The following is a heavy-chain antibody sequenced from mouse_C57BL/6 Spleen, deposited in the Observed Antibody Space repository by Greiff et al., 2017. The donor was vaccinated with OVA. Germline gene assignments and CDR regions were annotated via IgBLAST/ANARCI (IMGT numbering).Heavy chain of an antibody. D-gene: IGHD2-1*01. CDR1: GYTFTSYG. Sequence: QVQLKQSGAELARPGASVKLSCKASGYTFTSYGISWVKQRTGQGLEWIGEIYPRSGNTYYNEKFKGKATLTADKSSSTAYMELRSLTSEDSAVYFCARGNYGNSYAMDYWGQGTSVTVSS. CDR3: ARGNYGNSYAMDY. CDR2: IYPRSGNT. J-gene: IGHJ4*01. V-gene: IGHV1-81*01.